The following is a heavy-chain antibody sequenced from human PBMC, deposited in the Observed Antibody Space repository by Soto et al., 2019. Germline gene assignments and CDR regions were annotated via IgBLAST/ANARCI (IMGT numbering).Heavy chain of an antibody. CDR2: ISYDGSNK. J-gene: IGHJ6*01. CDR3: ARDFDYSNYYYYGMDV. Sequence: QVQLVESGGGVVQPGRSLRLSCAASGFTFSSYAMHWVRQAPGKGLEWVAVISYDGSNKYYADSVKGRFTISRDNSKNTLYLQMNSLRAEDTAVYYCARDFDYSNYYYYGMDVW. V-gene: IGHV3-30-3*01. D-gene: IGHD4-4*01. CDR1: GFTFSSYA.